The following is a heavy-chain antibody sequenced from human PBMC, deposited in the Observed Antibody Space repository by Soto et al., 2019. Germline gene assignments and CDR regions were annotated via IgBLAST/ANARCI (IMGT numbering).Heavy chain of an antibody. CDR1: GGTFSNYA. CDR3: ARAGFSYGHLLF. D-gene: IGHD3-10*01. Sequence: SVKVSCKASGGTFSNYAISWVRQAPGQGPEWMGGIIPISGTTNYAQKFQGRVTITADESMTTAYMELSSLRYEDTAVYYCARAGFSYGHLLFWGQGIRVTVSS. CDR2: IIPISGTT. J-gene: IGHJ4*02. V-gene: IGHV1-69*13.